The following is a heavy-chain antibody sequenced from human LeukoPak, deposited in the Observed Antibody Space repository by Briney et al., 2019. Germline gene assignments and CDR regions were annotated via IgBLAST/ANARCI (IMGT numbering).Heavy chain of an antibody. V-gene: IGHV4-38-2*02. D-gene: IGHD3-3*01. CDR3: ARILSYDFWSGYFYYFDS. CDR2: INHSGST. CDR1: GYSISSGYY. Sequence: SETLSLTCTVSGYSISSGYYWSWIRQPPGKGLEWIGEINHSGSTNYNPSLKSRVTISVDTSKNQFSLKLSSMTAADTAVYYCARILSYDFWSGYFYYFDSWGQGTLVTVSS. J-gene: IGHJ4*02.